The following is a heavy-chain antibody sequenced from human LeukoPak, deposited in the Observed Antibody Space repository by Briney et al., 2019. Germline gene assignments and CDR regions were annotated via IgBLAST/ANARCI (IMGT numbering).Heavy chain of an antibody. D-gene: IGHD4-17*01. J-gene: IGHJ3*02. CDR3: ARDGQTTVTFGKFFDI. CDR2: IYTSGST. V-gene: IGHV4-4*07. CDR1: GGSISSYY. Sequence: KSSETLSLTCTVSGGSISSYYWSWIRQPAGKGLEWIGRIYTSGSTNYNPSLKSRVTMSVDTSKNQFSLKLSSVTAADTAVYYCARDGQTTVTFGKFFDIWGQGTMVTVSS.